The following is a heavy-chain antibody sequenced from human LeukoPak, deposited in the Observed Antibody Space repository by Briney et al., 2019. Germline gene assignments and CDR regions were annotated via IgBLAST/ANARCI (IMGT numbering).Heavy chain of an antibody. CDR1: GFTFKTYW. CDR3: AKGPSIRGYSYGAYYYYGMDV. D-gene: IGHD5-18*01. Sequence: GGSLRLSCAASGFTFKTYWMHWVRQAPGKGLEWVSLISGDGGSTYYADSVKGRFTISRDNSKNSLYLQMNSLRTEDTALYYCAKGPSIRGYSYGAYYYYGMDVWGQGTTVTVSS. J-gene: IGHJ6*02. V-gene: IGHV3-43*02. CDR2: ISGDGGST.